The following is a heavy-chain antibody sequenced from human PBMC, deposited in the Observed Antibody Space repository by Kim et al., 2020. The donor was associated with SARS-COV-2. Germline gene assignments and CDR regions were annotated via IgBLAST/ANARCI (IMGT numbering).Heavy chain of an antibody. CDR1: GFTFSSYS. CDR3: ARGGWLKLSGYFDY. CDR2: ISSSSSYI. V-gene: IGHV3-21*01. J-gene: IGHJ4*02. D-gene: IGHD5-12*01. Sequence: GGSLRLSCAASGFTFSSYSMNWVRQAPGKGLEWVSSISSSSSYIYYADSVKGRFTISRDNAKNSLYLQMNSLRAEDTAVYYCARGGWLKLSGYFDYWGQGNMVTGSS.